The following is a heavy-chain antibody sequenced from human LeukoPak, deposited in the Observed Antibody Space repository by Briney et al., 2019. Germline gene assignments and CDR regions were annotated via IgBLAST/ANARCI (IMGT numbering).Heavy chain of an antibody. V-gene: IGHV4-31*03. CDR1: GGSISSGGYY. CDR2: IYYSGST. D-gene: IGHD1-26*01. J-gene: IGHJ6*02. CDR3: ARFDPPPSGSYPNYYYYGMDV. Sequence: SETLSLTCTVSGGSISSGGYYWSWIRQHPGKGLEWIGYIYYSGSTYYNPSLKSRVTISVDTSKNQFSLKLSSVTAADTAVYYCARFDPPPSGSYPNYYYYGMDVWGQGTTVTVSS.